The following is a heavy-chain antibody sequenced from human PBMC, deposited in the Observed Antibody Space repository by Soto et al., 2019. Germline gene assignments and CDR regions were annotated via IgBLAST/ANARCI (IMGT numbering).Heavy chain of an antibody. CDR1: GGTFSSYT. CDR3: ASTKTVAGTVDY. Sequence: QVQLVQSGAEVKKPGSSVKVSCKASGGTFSSYTISWVRQAPGQGLEWMGRIIPILGIANYAQKFQGRVTILATXSTSTAYMELSSLRSEDTAVYYCASTKTVAGTVDYWGQGTLVTVSS. J-gene: IGHJ4*02. V-gene: IGHV1-69*02. CDR2: IIPILGIA. D-gene: IGHD6-19*01.